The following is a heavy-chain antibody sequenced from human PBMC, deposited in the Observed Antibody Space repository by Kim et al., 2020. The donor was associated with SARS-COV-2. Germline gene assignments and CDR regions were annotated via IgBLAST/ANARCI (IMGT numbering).Heavy chain of an antibody. Sequence: GGSLRLSCAASGFTFSDHYMDWVRQAPGKGLEWVGRTRNKANSYTTEYAASVKGRFTISRDDSKNSLYLQMNSLKTEDTAVYYCARDNMVLRAFDIWGQGTMVTVSS. D-gene: IGHD3-10*01. V-gene: IGHV3-72*01. CDR1: GFTFSDHY. CDR2: TRNKANSYTT. J-gene: IGHJ3*02. CDR3: ARDNMVLRAFDI.